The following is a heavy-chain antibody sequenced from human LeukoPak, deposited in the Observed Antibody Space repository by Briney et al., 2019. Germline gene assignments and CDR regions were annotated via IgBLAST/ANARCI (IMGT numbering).Heavy chain of an antibody. J-gene: IGHJ4*02. CDR3: ARDGPIAGRACLNDY. CDR1: GYTFTSYG. V-gene: IGHV1-18*01. D-gene: IGHD6-6*01. Sequence: ASVKVSCKASGYTFTSYGISWVRQAPGQGLEWMGWISAYNGNTNYAQKLQGRVTMTTDTSTSTAYMELRSLRSDDTVVYYCARDGPIAGRACLNDYWGQGTLVTVSS. CDR2: ISAYNGNT.